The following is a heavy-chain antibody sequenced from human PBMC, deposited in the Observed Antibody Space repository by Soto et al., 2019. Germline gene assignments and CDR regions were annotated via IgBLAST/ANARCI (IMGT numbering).Heavy chain of an antibody. CDR2: IIPIFGTA. CDR3: ARRVGKAYYDSSRYFPGNWYFDL. V-gene: IGHV1-69*06. D-gene: IGHD3-22*01. Sequence: ASVKVSCKASGGTFSSYAISWVRQAPGQGLEWMGGIIPIFGTANYAQKFQGRVTITADKSTSTAYMELSSLRSEDTAVYYCARRVGKAYYDSSRYFPGNWYFDLWGRGTLVPVYS. CDR1: GGTFSSYA. J-gene: IGHJ2*01.